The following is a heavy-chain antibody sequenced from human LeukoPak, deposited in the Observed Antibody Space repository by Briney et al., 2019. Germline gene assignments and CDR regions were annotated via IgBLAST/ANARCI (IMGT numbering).Heavy chain of an antibody. CDR3: XXXRREXXXXXRLYXYYMDV. Sequence: SETLSLTCTVSGGSISSYYWSWIRQSPGRGLEWIGYIYYSGSTNYSPSLKSRVTVSVDTSKNQFSLRLRSVTAADTAIYYCXXXRREXXXXXRLYXYYMDVWGKGTTVTVSS. CDR2: IYYSGST. V-gene: IGHV4-59*01. D-gene: IGHD2/OR15-2a*01. CDR1: GGSISSYY. J-gene: IGHJ6*03.